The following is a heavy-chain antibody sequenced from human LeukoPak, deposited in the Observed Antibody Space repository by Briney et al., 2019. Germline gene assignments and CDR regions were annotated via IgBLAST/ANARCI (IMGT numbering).Heavy chain of an antibody. CDR3: ARQCTGGNCYADFDY. CDR2: IYPADSDT. Sequence: GESLQISCKGSGYSFTNYWIAWVRQMPGKGLEWMGIIYPADSDTRYSPSFQGQVTISADKSISTAYLQWSSLKASDTAMFYCARQCTGGNCYADFDYWGQGTLVTVSS. V-gene: IGHV5-51*01. J-gene: IGHJ4*02. D-gene: IGHD2-15*01. CDR1: GYSFTNYW.